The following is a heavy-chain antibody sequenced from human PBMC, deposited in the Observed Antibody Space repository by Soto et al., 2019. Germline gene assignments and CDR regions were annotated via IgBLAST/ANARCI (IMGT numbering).Heavy chain of an antibody. CDR2: INPNSGGT. CDR3: ARDDYGDYDYRESSDCGY. Sequence: GASVKVSCKASGYTFTGYYMHWVRQAPGQGLEWMGWINPNSGGTNYAQKFQGRVTMTRDTSISTAYMELSRLRSDDTAVYYCARDDYGDYDYRESSDCGYWGQGSLVTVSS. J-gene: IGHJ4*01. CDR1: GYTFTGYY. V-gene: IGHV1-2*02. D-gene: IGHD4-17*01.